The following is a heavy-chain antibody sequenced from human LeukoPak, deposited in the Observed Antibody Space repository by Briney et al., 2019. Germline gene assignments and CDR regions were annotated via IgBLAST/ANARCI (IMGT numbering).Heavy chain of an antibody. CDR3: AKDRTTGSYRLYYFDY. Sequence: GGSLRLSCAASGFTFSNHTMNWVRQAPGKGLEWVSSISSRSSNIYYTRSVKGRFTISRDNAKNSLYLQMSSLRAEDTAVYYCAKDRTTGSYRLYYFDYWGQGTLVTVSS. V-gene: IGHV3-21*01. J-gene: IGHJ4*02. D-gene: IGHD3-16*02. CDR2: ISSRSSNI. CDR1: GFTFSNHT.